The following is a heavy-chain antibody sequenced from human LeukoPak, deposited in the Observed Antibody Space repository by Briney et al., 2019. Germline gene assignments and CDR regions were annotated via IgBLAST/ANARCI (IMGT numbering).Heavy chain of an antibody. CDR1: GFTFSSYV. CDR3: ARESGVRYYYDSSGFDY. V-gene: IGHV3-23*01. CDR2: ISGCGGTT. D-gene: IGHD3-22*01. J-gene: IGHJ4*02. Sequence: GRSLRLSCAASGFTFSSYVMGWVRQAPGKGLEWVSGISGCGGTTYFADSVKGRFTISRDNSKNTLYLQMNSLRAEDTAVYYCARESGVRYYYDSSGFDYWGQGTLVTVSS.